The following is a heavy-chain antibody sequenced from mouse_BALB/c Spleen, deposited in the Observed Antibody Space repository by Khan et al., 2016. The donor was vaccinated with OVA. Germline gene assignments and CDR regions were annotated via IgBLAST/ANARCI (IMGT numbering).Heavy chain of an antibody. CDR3: ARDYGFAY. CDR1: GFTFSNYA. D-gene: IGHD1-1*01. J-gene: IGHJ3*01. CDR2: ISSGDST. V-gene: IGHV5-6-5*01. Sequence: EVQGVESGGGLVKPGGSLKLSCAASGFTFSNYAMSWVRQSPEKRLEWVASISSGDSTYYLDSVKGRFTISRDNARNILYLQMSSLRSEDTAMYYCARDYGFAYWGQGTLVTVSA.